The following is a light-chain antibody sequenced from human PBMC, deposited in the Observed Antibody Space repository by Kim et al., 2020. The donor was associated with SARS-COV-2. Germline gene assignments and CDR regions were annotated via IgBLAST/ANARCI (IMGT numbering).Light chain of an antibody. CDR2: AAS. J-gene: IGKJ3*01. V-gene: IGKV1-8*01. Sequence: ASTGDRVTITCRASEGISSYLAWYQQKPGKAPKLLIYAASTVQSGVPSRFSGSGSGTDFTLTISCLQSEDFATYYCQQYYSYPPTFGPGTKVDIK. CDR3: QQYYSYPPT. CDR1: EGISSY.